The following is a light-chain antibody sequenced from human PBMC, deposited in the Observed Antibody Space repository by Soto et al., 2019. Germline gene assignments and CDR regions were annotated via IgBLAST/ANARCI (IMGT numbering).Light chain of an antibody. Sequence: DIQMTQSPSSLSASVGDRVTITCRASQSISSYLNWYQHKPGRAPDLLIYAASSLQSGVPSRFSGSGSGTDFTLTITTLQPEDFAVYYCQQYGSSGTFGQGTKVDIK. CDR1: QSISSY. J-gene: IGKJ1*01. CDR2: AAS. CDR3: QQYGSSGT. V-gene: IGKV1-39*01.